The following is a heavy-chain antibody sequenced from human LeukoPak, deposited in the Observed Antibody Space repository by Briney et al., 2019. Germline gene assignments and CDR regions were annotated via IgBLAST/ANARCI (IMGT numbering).Heavy chain of an antibody. CDR2: IRSKDYGGTA. J-gene: IGHJ4*02. Sequence: GRSLRLSCTASGFTFGDYALSWFRQTPGKGLEWVGFIRSKDYGGTAEHAASVKGRFTISRDDSKSIAYLQMNSLKTDDTAVYYCSREYDIMAGYWFDYWGQGTLVTVSS. CDR3: SREYDIMAGYWFDY. V-gene: IGHV3-49*03. D-gene: IGHD3-9*01. CDR1: GFTFGDYA.